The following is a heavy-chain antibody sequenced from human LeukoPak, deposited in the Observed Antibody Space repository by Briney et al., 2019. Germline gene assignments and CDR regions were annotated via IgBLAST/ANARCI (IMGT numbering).Heavy chain of an antibody. CDR2: INHSGST. V-gene: IGHV4-34*01. D-gene: IGHD3-10*01. CDR1: GGSFSGYY. CDR3: ARAGVPEALLLWFGESTNWFDP. Sequence: SETLSLXCAVYGGSFSGYYWSWIRQPPGKGLEWIGEINHSGSTNYNPSLKSRVTISVDTSKNQFSLKLSSVTAADTAVYYCARAGVPEALLLWFGESTNWFDPWGQGTLVTVSS. J-gene: IGHJ5*02.